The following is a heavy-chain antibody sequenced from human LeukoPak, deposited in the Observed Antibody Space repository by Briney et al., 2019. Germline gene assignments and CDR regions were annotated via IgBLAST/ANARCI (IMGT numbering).Heavy chain of an antibody. CDR3: AGPQWNSGGSVYFRH. CDR2: IKHDGREE. V-gene: IGHV3-7*05. CDR1: GFTFGSYW. D-gene: IGHD2-15*01. J-gene: IGHJ1*01. Sequence: GGSLRLSCAASGFTFGSYWMSWVRQAPGKGLEWVANIKHDGREEYYVDSVKGRFITSRDNAKNSLFLQMSSLRAEDTAVYFCAGPQWNSGGSVYFRHWGQGTLVTVSS.